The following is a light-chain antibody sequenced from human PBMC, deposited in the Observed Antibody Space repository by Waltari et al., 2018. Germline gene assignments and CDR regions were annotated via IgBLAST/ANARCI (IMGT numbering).Light chain of an antibody. CDR1: SGHSNYA. CDR3: QTWGTGWV. J-gene: IGLJ3*02. V-gene: IGLV4-69*01. Sequence: QLVLTQSPSASASLGASVKLTFTLTSGHSNYAIAWHHQQPGKGPRFLMKINSDGSHNKGDAIPDRFSGSTSGAERYLTISSLQSEDEAAYYCQTWGTGWVFGGGTKLTVL. CDR2: INSDGSH.